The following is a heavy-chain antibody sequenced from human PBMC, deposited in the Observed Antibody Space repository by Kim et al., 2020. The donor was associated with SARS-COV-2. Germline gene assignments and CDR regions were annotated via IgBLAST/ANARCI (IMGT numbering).Heavy chain of an antibody. V-gene: IGHV1-46*01. CDR3: ARDPRLGELSSLDY. Sequence: ASVKVSCKASGYTFSNYYMHWVRQAPGQGPEWMGIINASGGGTSYAQKFQGRITMTRDTSTSTVYMELSSLRSEDTAVYYCARDPRLGELSSLDYWGQGTLVTVSS. D-gene: IGHD3-16*02. CDR2: INASGGGT. CDR1: GYTFSNYY. J-gene: IGHJ4*02.